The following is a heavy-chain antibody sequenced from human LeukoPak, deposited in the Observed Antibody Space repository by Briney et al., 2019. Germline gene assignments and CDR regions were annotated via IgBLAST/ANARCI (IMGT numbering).Heavy chain of an antibody. Sequence: PSETLSLTCAVYGGSFSGYYWSWIRQPPGKGLEWIGEINHSGSTNYNPSLKSRVTISVDTSKNQFSLKLSSVTAADTAVYYCARLFGSGSYYNDYWGQGTLVTVSS. V-gene: IGHV4-34*01. D-gene: IGHD3-10*01. CDR3: ARLFGSGSYYNDY. J-gene: IGHJ4*02. CDR2: INHSGST. CDR1: GGSFSGYY.